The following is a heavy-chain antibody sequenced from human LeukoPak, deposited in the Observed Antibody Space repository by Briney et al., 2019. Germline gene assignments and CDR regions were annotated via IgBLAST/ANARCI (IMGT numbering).Heavy chain of an antibody. CDR3: ARRAVVGSPARADNWFDP. CDR1: GGSISTYY. D-gene: IGHD2-2*01. CDR2: IYYSGRT. Sequence: PSETLSLTCTVSGGSISTYYWSWIRQPPGKGLEWIGYIYYSGRTNYNPSLKSRVAISVDTSKNQFSLKLSSVTAADTAVYYCARRAVVGSPARADNWFDPWGQGTLVTVSS. V-gene: IGHV4-59*08. J-gene: IGHJ5*02.